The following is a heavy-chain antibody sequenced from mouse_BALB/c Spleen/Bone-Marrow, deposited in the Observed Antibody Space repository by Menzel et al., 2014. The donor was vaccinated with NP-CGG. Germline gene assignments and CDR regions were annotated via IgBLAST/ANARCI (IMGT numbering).Heavy chain of an antibody. D-gene: IGHD2-10*02. CDR3: TRQYGNYYAMDY. Sequence: QVQLQQSGAELVRPGASVKVSCKASGYTFTCYWINWVKQRPGQGLEWIGNIYPSDSYTNYNQNFKDKATLTVDKSSSTAYMQLSSPTSEDSAVYYCTRQYGNYYAMDYWGQGTSVTVSS. CDR1: GYTFTCYW. V-gene: IGHV1-69*02. CDR2: IYPSDSYT. J-gene: IGHJ4*01.